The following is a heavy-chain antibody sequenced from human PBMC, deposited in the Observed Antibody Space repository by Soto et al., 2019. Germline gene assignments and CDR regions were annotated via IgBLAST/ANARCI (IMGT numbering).Heavy chain of an antibody. CDR2: IKQDGSEK. D-gene: IGHD3-3*01. CDR1: GLTFSGYW. CDR3: ARATIFSDFDM. V-gene: IGHV3-7*03. Sequence: GGSLRLSCAASGLTFSGYWMSWVRQAPGRGLEWVANIKQDGSEKNYVESVKARFTISRDNAKNSVYLQMNSLRAEDTAVYYCARATIFSDFDMPGQGTMVTVSS. J-gene: IGHJ3*02.